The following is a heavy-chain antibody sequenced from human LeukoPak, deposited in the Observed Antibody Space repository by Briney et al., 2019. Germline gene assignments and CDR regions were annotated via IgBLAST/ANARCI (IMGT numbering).Heavy chain of an antibody. CDR1: GFTLSTYA. V-gene: IGHV3-23*01. CDR2: TSSSDAGT. D-gene: IGHD2-21*01. CDR3: AKAPVTSCRGAYCYPFDS. Sequence: GGSLRLSCAASGFTLSTYAMSWVRQTPGKGLEWVAATSSSDAGTYHAGSVRGRFTISRDNSKNTLYLQMNSLRAEDAAVYFCAKAPVTSCRGAYCYPFDSWGQGTLVTVSS. J-gene: IGHJ4*02.